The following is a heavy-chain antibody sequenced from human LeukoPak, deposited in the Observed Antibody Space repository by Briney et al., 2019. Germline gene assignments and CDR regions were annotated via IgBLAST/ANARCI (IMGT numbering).Heavy chain of an antibody. Sequence: SVKVSCKASGGTFSSYAISWVRQAPGQGLECMGGLIPIFGTANYAQKFQGRVTITTDESTSTAYMELSSLKSEHTAVYYCARDFGYSCSCYYNYMDVWGKGTTVTVSS. J-gene: IGHJ6*03. CDR2: LIPIFGTA. CDR3: ARDFGYSCSCYYNYMDV. V-gene: IGHV1-69*05. CDR1: GGTFSSYA. D-gene: IGHD6-13*01.